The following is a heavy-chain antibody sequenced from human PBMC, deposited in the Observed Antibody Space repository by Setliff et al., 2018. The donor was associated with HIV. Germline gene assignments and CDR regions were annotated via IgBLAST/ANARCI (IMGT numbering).Heavy chain of an antibody. Sequence: GGSLRLSCAASGFTFSHYSMIWVRQGPGKGLEWVSSVSSSSSYIYYADSVKGRFTISRDNAKNTLYLQMNSLRAEDTAVYYCARDPGRYNGMDVWGQGATVTVSS. CDR2: VSSSSSYI. V-gene: IGHV3-21*01. CDR3: ARDPGRYNGMDV. J-gene: IGHJ6*02. D-gene: IGHD1-20*01. CDR1: GFTFSHYS.